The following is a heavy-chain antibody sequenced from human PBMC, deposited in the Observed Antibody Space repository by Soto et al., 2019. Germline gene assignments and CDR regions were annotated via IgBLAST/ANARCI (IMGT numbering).Heavy chain of an antibody. D-gene: IGHD3-22*01. CDR2: ISGSGGST. V-gene: IGHV3-23*01. CDR1: GFTFSSYA. Sequence: PGGSLRLSCAASGFTFSSYAMSWVRQAPGKGLEWVSAISGSGGSTYYADSVKGRFTISRDNSKNTLYLQMNSLRAEDTAVYYCAKVYYDSSGYYSPFDYWGQGTLVTVSS. CDR3: AKVYYDSSGYYSPFDY. J-gene: IGHJ4*02.